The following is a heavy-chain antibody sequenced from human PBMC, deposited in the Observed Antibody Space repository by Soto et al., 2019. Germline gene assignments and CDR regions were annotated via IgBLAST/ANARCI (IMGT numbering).Heavy chain of an antibody. J-gene: IGHJ6*02. CDR2: IYSGGST. V-gene: IGHV3-53*01. D-gene: IGHD4-4*01. Sequence: EVQLVESGGGLIQPGGSLRLSCAASGFTVSSNYMSWVRQAPGKGLEWVSVIYSGGSTYYADSVKGRFTISRDNSKNTLYLQMNSLRAEDTAVYYCAGGNYGYYYYGMDVWGQGTTVTVSS. CDR1: GFTVSSNY. CDR3: AGGNYGYYYYGMDV.